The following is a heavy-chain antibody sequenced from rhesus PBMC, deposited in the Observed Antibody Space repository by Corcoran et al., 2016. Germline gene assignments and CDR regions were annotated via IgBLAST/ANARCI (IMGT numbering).Heavy chain of an antibody. CDR2: NECNSGST. CDR3: AGHIDGTTRDY. D-gene: IGHD1-14*01. V-gene: IGHV4-80*01. Sequence: QVQLQESGPGLVKPSETLSLSCAVSGASFSSYWWTWIRQPPGKGVEWIGENECNSGSTNSNASVKSRSTILKAADKNHLSLNLRSVTAADTAVYYCAGHIDGTTRDYWGQGVLVTVSS. CDR1: GASFSSYW. J-gene: IGHJ4*01.